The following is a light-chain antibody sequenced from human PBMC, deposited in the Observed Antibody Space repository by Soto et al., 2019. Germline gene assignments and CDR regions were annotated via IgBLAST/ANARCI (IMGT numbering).Light chain of an antibody. CDR1: QSLLNRNGQNC. CDR3: MQALESPPT. Sequence: DIVMTQSPLSLPVTPGEPASISCRSSQSLLNRNGQNCLDWYLQKPGQSPQLLIHMGFIRASGVPDRFSGSASGTYFTRTISRVEAEDVGVYYCMQALESPPTFGGGTKVEIK. CDR2: MGF. V-gene: IGKV2-28*01. J-gene: IGKJ4*01.